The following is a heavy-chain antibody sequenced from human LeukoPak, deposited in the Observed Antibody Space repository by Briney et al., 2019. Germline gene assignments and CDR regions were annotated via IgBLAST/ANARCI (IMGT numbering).Heavy chain of an antibody. CDR3: ARDRSSGYSYGQGDY. J-gene: IGHJ4*02. CDR1: GFTFSRHP. CDR2: ILYDGSEK. D-gene: IGHD5-18*01. Sequence: RPGGSLRLSCAASGFTFSRHPMHWVRQAPGKGLEWVAVILYDGSEKYYTESVKGRFTISRDNSKNTLYLRMDSLRPEGTAVYYCARDRSSGYSYGQGDYWGQGTLVTVSS. V-gene: IGHV3-30*04.